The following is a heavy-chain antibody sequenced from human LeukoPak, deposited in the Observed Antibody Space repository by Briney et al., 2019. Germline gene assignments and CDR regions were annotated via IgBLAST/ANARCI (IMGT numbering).Heavy chain of an antibody. Sequence: GGSLRLSCAASGFTFSTFEMSWVRQAPGKGLEWVSYISSSGDTRFYADSVKGRFTISRDNAKNSLFLQMNSLRVEDTALYFCVGGYGSYSPDYWGQGTRVTVS. CDR3: VGGYGSYSPDY. V-gene: IGHV3-48*03. CDR1: GFTFSTFE. CDR2: ISSSGDTR. J-gene: IGHJ4*02. D-gene: IGHD1-26*01.